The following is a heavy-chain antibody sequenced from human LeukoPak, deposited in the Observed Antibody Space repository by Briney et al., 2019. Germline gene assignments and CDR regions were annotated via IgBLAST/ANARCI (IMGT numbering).Heavy chain of an antibody. Sequence: SQTLSLTCTVSGGSISSGGYYWSWIRQHPGKGLEWIRYIYYSGSTYYNPSLKSRVTISVDTSKNQFSLKLSSVTAADTAVYYCAGTNYYDSSDAFDIWGQGTMVTVSS. CDR2: IYYSGST. D-gene: IGHD3-22*01. CDR1: GGSISSGGYY. CDR3: AGTNYYDSSDAFDI. J-gene: IGHJ3*02. V-gene: IGHV4-31*03.